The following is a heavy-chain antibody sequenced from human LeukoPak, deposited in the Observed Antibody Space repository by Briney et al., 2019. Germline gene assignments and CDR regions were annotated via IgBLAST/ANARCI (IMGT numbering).Heavy chain of an antibody. J-gene: IGHJ4*02. CDR3: ARHFTAMASFDF. CDR2: ISSSSSTI. Sequence: GGSLRLSCAASGFTFRNYAMNWVRQTPGKGLEWVSYISSSSSTIYYADSVKGRFTISRDNAKNSLYLQMNSLRDEDTAVYYCARHFTAMASFDFWGQGTLVTVSS. V-gene: IGHV3-48*02. D-gene: IGHD5-18*01. CDR1: GFTFRNYA.